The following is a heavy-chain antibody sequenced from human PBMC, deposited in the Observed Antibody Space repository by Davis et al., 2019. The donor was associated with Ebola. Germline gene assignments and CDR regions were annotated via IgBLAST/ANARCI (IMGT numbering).Heavy chain of an antibody. Sequence: GESLKISCAASGFTFSSYWMHWVRQAPGKGLVWVSRINSDGSSTSYADSVKGRFTISRDNAKNTLYLQMNSLRAEDTAVYYCAKGTRPYYYYGMDVWGQGTTVTVSS. J-gene: IGHJ6*02. CDR2: INSDGSST. CDR3: AKGTRPYYYYGMDV. CDR1: GFTFSSYW. V-gene: IGHV3-74*01. D-gene: IGHD1-1*01.